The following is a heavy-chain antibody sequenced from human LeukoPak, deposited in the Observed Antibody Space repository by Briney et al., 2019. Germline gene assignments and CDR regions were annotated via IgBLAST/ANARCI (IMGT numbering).Heavy chain of an antibody. V-gene: IGHV4-34*01. CDR3: ARGTVTLDY. CDR2: INHSGST. CDR1: GGSFSGYY. Sequence: SETLSLTCAVYGGSFSGYYWSWIRQPPGEGLEWIGEINHSGSTNYNPSLKSRVTISVDTSKNQFSLKLSSVTAADTAVYYCARGTVTLDYWGQGTLVTVSS. J-gene: IGHJ4*02. D-gene: IGHD4-17*01.